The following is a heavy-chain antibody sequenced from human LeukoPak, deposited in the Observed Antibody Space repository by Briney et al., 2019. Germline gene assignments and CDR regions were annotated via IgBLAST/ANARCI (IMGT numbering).Heavy chain of an antibody. CDR2: INTDGSST. V-gene: IGHV3-74*01. Sequence: PGGSLRLSCAASGFTFSSYSMNWVRQAPGKGLVWVSRINTDGSSTSYADSVKGRFTISRDNAKNTLYLQMNSLRAEDTAVYYCAREYCSSTSCYNDSWFDPWGQGTLVTVSS. D-gene: IGHD2-2*02. CDR1: GFTFSSYS. CDR3: AREYCSSTSCYNDSWFDP. J-gene: IGHJ5*02.